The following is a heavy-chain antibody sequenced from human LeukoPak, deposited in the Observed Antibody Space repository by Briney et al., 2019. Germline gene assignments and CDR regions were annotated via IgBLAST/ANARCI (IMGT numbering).Heavy chain of an antibody. CDR3: ARIEQGYFDY. J-gene: IGHJ4*02. Sequence: GGSLRLSCAASGFTLSRYWMSCVRDAPGEGVEWVANIKQDGSEKYYVDSVKGRFTISRDNAKNSLYLQMNSLRAEDTAVYYCARIEQGYFDYWGQGTLVTVSS. CDR1: GFTLSRYW. D-gene: IGHD1/OR15-1a*01. V-gene: IGHV3-7*01. CDR2: IKQDGSEK.